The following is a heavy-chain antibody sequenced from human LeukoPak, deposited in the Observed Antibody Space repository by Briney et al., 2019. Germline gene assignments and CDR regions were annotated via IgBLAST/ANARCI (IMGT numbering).Heavy chain of an antibody. V-gene: IGHV4-4*07. Sequence: KSSETLSLTCTVSGGSISSYYRSWIRQPAGKGLEWIGRIYTSGSTNYNPSLKSRVTMSVDTSKNQFSLKLSSVTAADTAVYYCARDFYSGYDYFDYWGQGTLVTVSS. CDR3: ARDFYSGYDYFDY. J-gene: IGHJ4*02. CDR2: IYTSGST. D-gene: IGHD5-12*01. CDR1: GGSISSYY.